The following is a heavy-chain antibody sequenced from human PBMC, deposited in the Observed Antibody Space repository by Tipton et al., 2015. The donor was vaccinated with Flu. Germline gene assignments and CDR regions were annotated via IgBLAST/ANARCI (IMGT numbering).Heavy chain of an antibody. CDR3: AREGRPWRSPNDY. CDR1: GFIFSNYW. V-gene: IGHV3-7*01. J-gene: IGHJ4*02. D-gene: IGHD6-13*01. Sequence: SLRLSCATSGFIFSNYWMSWVRQAPGKGLEGVANIKEDGSERYYVDSVKGRFTISRDNAKNSLYLQMNSLRAEDTAVYYCAREGRPWRSPNDYWGQGTLVTVSS. CDR2: IKEDGSER.